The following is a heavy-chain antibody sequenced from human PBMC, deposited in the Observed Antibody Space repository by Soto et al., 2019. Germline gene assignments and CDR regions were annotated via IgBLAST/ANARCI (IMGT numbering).Heavy chain of an antibody. CDR2: IRETGNT. Sequence: EVQILQSGGGLEQPGGSLRLSCAASGFTFSNYAMSWIRQAPGKGLEWVSTIRETGNTYYADSVRGRFATSRDNSENPLYLQRSRLRAEDTAVYYCAKQQMGVIRALDYWGQGTLVTVSS. D-gene: IGHD1-26*01. CDR1: GFTFSNYA. CDR3: AKQQMGVIRALDY. J-gene: IGHJ4*02. V-gene: IGHV3-23*01.